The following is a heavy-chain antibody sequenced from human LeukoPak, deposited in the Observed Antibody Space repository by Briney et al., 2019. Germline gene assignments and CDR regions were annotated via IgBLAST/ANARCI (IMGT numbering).Heavy chain of an antibody. CDR3: ARTPYGANSCADY. D-gene: IGHD4-23*01. J-gene: IGHJ4*02. V-gene: IGHV4-39*07. CDR1: GGSISSSSYY. CDR2: IYYSGST. Sequence: SETLSPTCAVSGGSISSSSYYWGWIRQPPGKGLEWIGSIYYSGSTYYNPSLKSRVTISVDTSKNQFSLKLSSVTAADTAVYFCARTPYGANSCADYWGQGSLVTVSS.